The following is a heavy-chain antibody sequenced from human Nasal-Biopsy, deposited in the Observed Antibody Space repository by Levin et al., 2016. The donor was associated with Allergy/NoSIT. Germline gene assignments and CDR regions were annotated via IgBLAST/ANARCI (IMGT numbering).Heavy chain of an antibody. V-gene: IGHV3-23*01. CDR3: AKEGGVATPRFYMDV. Sequence: GESLKISCAASGFTFSSYVMSWVRQVPGKGLEWVTEIDGSGDSAFYADSVRGRFTISRDNSKSMVYLRMNRLRVEDTAIYYCAKEGGVATPRFYMDVWGKGTTVTVSS. D-gene: IGHD4-23*01. J-gene: IGHJ6*04. CDR1: GFTFSSYV. CDR2: IDGSGDSA.